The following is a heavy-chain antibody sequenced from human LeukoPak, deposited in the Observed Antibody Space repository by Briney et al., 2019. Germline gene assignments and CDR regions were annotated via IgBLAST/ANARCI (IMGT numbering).Heavy chain of an antibody. CDR3: AKDRRRSGGDYHYYYMDV. CDR2: IWYDGRNK. V-gene: IGHV3-33*06. J-gene: IGHJ6*03. Sequence: PRGSPRVSCVASGLTFSSYGVRWVRQAPGKGLGWVAAIWYDGRNKSYGDSVKVRFTISRDNSKNTVYLQMNSLRAEDTAVYYCAKDRRRSGGDYHYYYMDVWRKGTTVTVSS. CDR1: GLTFSSYG. D-gene: IGHD2-21*01.